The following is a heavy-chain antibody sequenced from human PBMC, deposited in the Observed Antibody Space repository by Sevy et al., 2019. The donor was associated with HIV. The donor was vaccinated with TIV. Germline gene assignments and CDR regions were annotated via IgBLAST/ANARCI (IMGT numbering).Heavy chain of an antibody. V-gene: IGHV3-23*01. CDR3: AKDVAVAGDAY. J-gene: IGHJ4*02. D-gene: IGHD6-19*01. Sequence: GGSLRLSCAASGFTFSSYAMRWVRQAPGKGLEWVSAISGSGGSTYYADSVKGRFTISRDNSKNTLYLQMNSLRAEDTAVYYCAKDVAVAGDAYWGQGTLVTVSS. CDR1: GFTFSSYA. CDR2: ISGSGGST.